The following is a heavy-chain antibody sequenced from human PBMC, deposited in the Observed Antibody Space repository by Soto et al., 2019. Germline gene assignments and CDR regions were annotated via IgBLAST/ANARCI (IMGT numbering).Heavy chain of an antibody. V-gene: IGHV1-18*01. Sequence: QVQLVQSGAEVKKPGASVKISCKASGYTFTNYGINWVRQAPGQGLEWLGWVSAYNGERRYAQSVQDSVIMTTDTSPTTAYVELRSLRSDDTAVYYCSRGTSIPASGDYWGQGTLVTVSS. D-gene: IGHD6-6*01. CDR2: VSAYNGER. CDR1: GYTFTNYG. J-gene: IGHJ4*01. CDR3: SRGTSIPASGDY.